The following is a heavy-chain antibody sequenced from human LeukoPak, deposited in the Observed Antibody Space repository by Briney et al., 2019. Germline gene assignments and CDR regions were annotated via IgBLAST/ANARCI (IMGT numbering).Heavy chain of an antibody. CDR2: IIPIFGTA. D-gene: IGHD2-2*01. CDR3: AIGQEGGYADY. J-gene: IGHJ4*02. CDR1: GGTFSSYA. Sequence: ASVKVSRKASGGTFSSYAISWVRQAPGQGLEWMGGIIPIFGTANYAQKFQGRVTITADESTSTAYMELSSLRSEDTAVYYCAIGQEGGYADYWGQGTLVTASS. V-gene: IGHV1-69*13.